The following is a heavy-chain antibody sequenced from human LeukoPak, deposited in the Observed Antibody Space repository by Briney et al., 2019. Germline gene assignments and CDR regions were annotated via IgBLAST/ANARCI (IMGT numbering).Heavy chain of an antibody. CDR1: GGSFSGYY. CDR2: INHSGST. J-gene: IGHJ1*01. CDR3: ARGGAAAGIGSIRQGYFQH. Sequence: PSETLSLTCAVYGGSFSGYYWSWIRQPPGKGLEWIGEINHSGSTNYNPSLKSRVTISVDTSKNQFSLKLSSVTAADTAVYYCARGGAAAGIGSIRQGYFQHWGQGTLVTVSS. D-gene: IGHD6-13*01. V-gene: IGHV4-34*01.